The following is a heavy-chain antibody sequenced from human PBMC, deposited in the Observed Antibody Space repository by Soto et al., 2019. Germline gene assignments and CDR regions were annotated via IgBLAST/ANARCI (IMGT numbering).Heavy chain of an antibody. CDR2: ISGGGDNT. D-gene: IGHD3-9*01. Sequence: EVQLLESGGGLVQPGGSLRLSCAASGFTFSNYAVSWVRQAPGKGLEWVSGISGGGDNTYYAESVKGRFTISRDNSKNMLYLQMNSLGADDTAVYYCAKGYYDILTGLDYSGQGTLVTVSP. J-gene: IGHJ4*02. CDR1: GFTFSNYA. CDR3: AKGYYDILTGLDY. V-gene: IGHV3-23*01.